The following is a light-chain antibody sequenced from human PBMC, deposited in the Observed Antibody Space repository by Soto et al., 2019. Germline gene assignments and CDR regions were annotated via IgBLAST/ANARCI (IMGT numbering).Light chain of an antibody. CDR3: AAWDDSLSGVV. Sequence: QSVLTQPPSASGTPGQRVTISCSGSSSNIGSNYVYWYQQLPGTAPKLLVYRNNQRPSGVPDRFSCSKSGTSASLAISGLRSEDEADYYCAAWDDSLSGVVFGGGTQVTVL. CDR2: RNN. J-gene: IGLJ2*01. CDR1: SSNIGSNY. V-gene: IGLV1-47*01.